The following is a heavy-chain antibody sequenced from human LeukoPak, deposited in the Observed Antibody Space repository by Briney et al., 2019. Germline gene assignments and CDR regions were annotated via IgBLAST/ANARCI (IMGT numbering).Heavy chain of an antibody. J-gene: IGHJ6*03. Sequence: ASVKVSCKASGGTFSSYAISWVRQAPGQGLEWMGGIIPIFGTANYAQKFQGRVTITTDESTSTAYMELSSLRSEDTAVYYCARDESIAVAGTYMDVWGKGTTVTVSS. CDR1: GGTFSSYA. D-gene: IGHD6-19*01. CDR2: IIPIFGTA. V-gene: IGHV1-69*05. CDR3: ARDESIAVAGTYMDV.